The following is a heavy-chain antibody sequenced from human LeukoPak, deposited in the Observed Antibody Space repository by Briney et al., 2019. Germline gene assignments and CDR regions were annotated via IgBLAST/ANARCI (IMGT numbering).Heavy chain of an antibody. V-gene: IGHV3-74*01. CDR2: INTDGSAV. Sequence: PGGSLRLSCAASGFTFRNEWMHWVRQAPGKGPDWVSRINTDGSAVNYADSVKGRFTMSRDNANNMLYLQMNSLRAEDTAVYYCKAAGVDPLDLWGQGTLVTVSS. J-gene: IGHJ5*02. CDR3: KAAGVDPLDL. D-gene: IGHD6-13*01. CDR1: GFTFRNEW.